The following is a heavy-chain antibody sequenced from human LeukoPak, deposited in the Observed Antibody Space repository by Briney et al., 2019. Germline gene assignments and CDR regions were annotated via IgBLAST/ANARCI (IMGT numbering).Heavy chain of an antibody. CDR1: GYTLTELS. CDR3: ASRLLRTPGLDY. V-gene: IGHV1-24*01. D-gene: IGHD3-22*01. CDR2: FDPEGGET. Sequence: ASVKVSCKVSGYTLTELSMHWVRQAPGKGLEWMGGFDPEGGETIYAQKFQGRVTMTEDTSTDTAYMELSSLRSEDTAVYYCASRLLRTPGLDYWGQGTLVTVSS. J-gene: IGHJ4*02.